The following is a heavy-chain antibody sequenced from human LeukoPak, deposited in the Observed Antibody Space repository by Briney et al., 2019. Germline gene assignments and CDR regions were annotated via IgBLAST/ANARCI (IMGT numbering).Heavy chain of an antibody. CDR1: GFTFSSYA. CDR3: AKDPTWIQLWPHNWFDP. J-gene: IGHJ5*02. D-gene: IGHD5-18*01. CDR2: ISGSGGST. V-gene: IGHV3-23*01. Sequence: GGSLRLSCAASGFTFSSYAMSCVRQAPGKGLEWVSAISGSGGSTYYADSVKGRFTISRDNSKNTLYLQMNSLRAEDTAVYYCAKDPTWIQLWPHNWFDPWGQGTLVTVSS.